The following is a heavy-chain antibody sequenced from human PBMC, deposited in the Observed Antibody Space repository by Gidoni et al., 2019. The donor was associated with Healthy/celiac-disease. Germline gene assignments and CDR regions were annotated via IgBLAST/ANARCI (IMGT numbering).Heavy chain of an antibody. CDR3: ARDHFTVLRYFDWLPDAFDI. D-gene: IGHD3-9*01. CDR2: ISAYNGNT. J-gene: IGHJ3*02. Sequence: QVQLVQSGAEVKKPGASVKVSCKASGYTFTSYGISWVRQAPGQGLEWMGWISAYNGNTNYAQKLQGRVTMTTDTSTSTAYMELRSLRSDDTAVYYCARDHFTVLRYFDWLPDAFDIWGQGTMVTVSS. CDR1: GYTFTSYG. V-gene: IGHV1-18*01.